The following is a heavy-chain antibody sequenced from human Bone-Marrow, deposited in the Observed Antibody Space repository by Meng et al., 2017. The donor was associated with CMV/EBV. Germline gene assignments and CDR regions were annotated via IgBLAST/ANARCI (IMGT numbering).Heavy chain of an antibody. CDR1: GVSISTHS. Sequence: GQLQQSGPGLVKPSETLSLTCRVSGVSISTHSWSWIRQTPGKGLEWIASIHYTGRADYSPSLKSRVTVSVDTSDSQLSLKLSSVTTADTAMYYCAERGGGYWGQGILVTVSS. V-gene: IGHV4-59*11. D-gene: IGHD1-1*01. CDR2: IHYTGRA. CDR3: AERGGGY. J-gene: IGHJ4*02.